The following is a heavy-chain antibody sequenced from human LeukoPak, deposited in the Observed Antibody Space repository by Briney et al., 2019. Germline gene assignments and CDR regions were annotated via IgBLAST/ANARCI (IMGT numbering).Heavy chain of an antibody. CDR3: ARLDGGQLGHCSSTSCNGAFDI. J-gene: IGHJ3*02. Sequence: PSETLSLTCTVSGDSISSGPYFWGWIRQPPGKGLEWLGNIHYTGSTYYKSSLRSRVTMSVDTSKNQFSLMLRSVTAADTAMYYCARLDGGQLGHCSSTSCNGAFDIGGQGAMVTVSS. V-gene: IGHV4-39*07. CDR2: IHYTGST. D-gene: IGHD2-2*01. CDR1: GDSISSGPYF.